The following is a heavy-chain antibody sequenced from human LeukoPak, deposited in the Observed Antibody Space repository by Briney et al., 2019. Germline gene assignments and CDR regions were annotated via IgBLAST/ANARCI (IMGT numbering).Heavy chain of an antibody. CDR2: IYYSGST. V-gene: IGHV4-59*01. CDR3: ARVRKDTAMAFDY. J-gene: IGHJ4*02. D-gene: IGHD5-18*01. CDR1: GGSTSSYY. Sequence: SETLSLTCTVSGGSTSSYYWSWIRQPPGKGLEWIGYIYYSGSTNYNPSLKSRVTISVDTSKNQFSLKLSSVTAADTAVYYCARVRKDTAMAFDYWGQGTLVTVSS.